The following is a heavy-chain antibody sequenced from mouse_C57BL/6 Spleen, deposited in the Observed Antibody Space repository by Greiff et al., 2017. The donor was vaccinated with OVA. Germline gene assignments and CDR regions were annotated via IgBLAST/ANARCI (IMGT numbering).Heavy chain of an antibody. V-gene: IGHV3-6*01. CDR3: AREDYGSSYEGLVAY. CDR1: GYSITSGYY. Sequence: EVKLQESGPGLVKPSQSLSLTCSVTGYSITSGYYWNWIRQFPGNKLEWMGYISYDGSNNYNPSLKNRISITRDTSKNQFFLKLNSVTTEDTATYYCAREDYGSSYEGLVAYWGQGTLVTVSA. CDR2: ISYDGSN. D-gene: IGHD1-1*01. J-gene: IGHJ3*01.